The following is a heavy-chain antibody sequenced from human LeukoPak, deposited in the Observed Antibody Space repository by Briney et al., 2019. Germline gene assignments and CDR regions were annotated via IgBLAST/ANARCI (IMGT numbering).Heavy chain of an antibody. J-gene: IGHJ6*02. V-gene: IGHV3-30*18. CDR3: VKSRVGGTGGPIYYYAMDV. Sequence: GGSLRLSCAASGFSFISYGMHWVRQAPGKGLEWVGVISDDGRSKDYADSVKGRFTISRDNSKNTLFLKMDNLRAEDTAIYYCVKSRVGGTGGPIYYYAMDVWGQGTTVTVFS. CDR2: ISDDGRSK. D-gene: IGHD1-1*01. CDR1: GFSFISYG.